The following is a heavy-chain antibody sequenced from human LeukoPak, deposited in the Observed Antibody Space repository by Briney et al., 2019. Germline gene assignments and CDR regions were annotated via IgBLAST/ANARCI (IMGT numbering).Heavy chain of an antibody. J-gene: IGHJ1*01. D-gene: IGHD3-10*01. V-gene: IGHV3-13*01. CDR1: GFTFSNYD. CDR3: ARARAGYYALFQH. CDR2: ISTSGDT. Sequence: PGGSLRLSCAASGFTFSNYDMHWVRLPPGNGLEWVSAISTSGDTYYPGSVKGRFTISRDNAKNSLYLQMDSLRVEDTAFYYCARARAGYYALFQHWGQGSLVIVSS.